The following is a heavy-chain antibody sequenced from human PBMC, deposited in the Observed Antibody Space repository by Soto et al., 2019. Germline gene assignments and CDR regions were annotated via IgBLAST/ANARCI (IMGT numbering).Heavy chain of an antibody. CDR2: IIPIFGTA. J-gene: IGHJ4*02. D-gene: IGHD1-26*01. CDR1: GGTFSSYS. Sequence: QVQLVQSGAEVKKPGSAVQVSCKASGGTFSSYSINWVRQAPGQGLEWMGEIIPIFGTANYAQKFQGRVTITADESTSTAYMELSSLRSEDTAVYYCARDGGRHSGGSDYWGQGTLVTVSS. V-gene: IGHV1-69*01. CDR3: ARDGGRHSGGSDY.